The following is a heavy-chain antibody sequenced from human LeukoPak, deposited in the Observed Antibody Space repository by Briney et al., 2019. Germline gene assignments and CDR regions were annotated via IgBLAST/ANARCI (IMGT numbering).Heavy chain of an antibody. D-gene: IGHD3-3*01. V-gene: IGHV1-18*01. CDR2: ISAYNGNT. J-gene: IGHJ4*02. CDR1: GYTFTSYG. CDR3: ARERYYDFWSGSDY. Sequence: ASVKVSCKASGYTFTSYGISWVRQAPGQGLEWMGWISAYNGNTNYAQKLQGRVTMTTDTSTSTAYMELRSLRSEDTAVYYCARERYYDFWSGSDYWGQGTLVTVSS.